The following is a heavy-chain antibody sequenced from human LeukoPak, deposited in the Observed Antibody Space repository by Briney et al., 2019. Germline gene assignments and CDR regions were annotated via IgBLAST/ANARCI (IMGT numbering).Heavy chain of an antibody. Sequence: SETLSLTCTVSGGSVSSGSYYWSWIRQPPGKGLEWIGYVYYTGSTNYNPSLKSRVTISVDSSKIQFSLKLSSVTAADTAVYYCAMSGNYYYFDYWGQGTLVTVSS. J-gene: IGHJ4*02. V-gene: IGHV4-61*01. CDR3: AMSGNYYYFDY. D-gene: IGHD1-26*01. CDR2: VYYTGST. CDR1: GGSVSSGSYY.